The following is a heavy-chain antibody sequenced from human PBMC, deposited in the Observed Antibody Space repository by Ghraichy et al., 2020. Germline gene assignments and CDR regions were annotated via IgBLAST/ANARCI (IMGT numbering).Heavy chain of an antibody. CDR3: AREIYGGNSGFDY. J-gene: IGHJ4*02. V-gene: IGHV3-53*01. D-gene: IGHD4-23*01. CDR1: GFTVSTTY. CDR2: IYSGGST. Sequence: GGSLRLSCAASGFTVSTTYMNWVRQAPGKGLEWVSVIYSGGSTYYADSVKGRFTISRDNSQNTLYLQMNSLRAEDTAVYYCAREIYGGNSGFDYWGQGTLVTVSS.